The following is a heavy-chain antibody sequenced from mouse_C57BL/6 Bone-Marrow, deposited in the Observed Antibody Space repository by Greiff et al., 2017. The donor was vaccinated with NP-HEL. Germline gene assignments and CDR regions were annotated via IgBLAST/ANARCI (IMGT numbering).Heavy chain of an antibody. CDR3: ARSGGSYYGNYFDY. J-gene: IGHJ2*01. CDR2: IYPGDGDT. D-gene: IGHD2-1*01. V-gene: IGHV1-80*01. CDR1: GYAFSSYW. Sequence: SGAELVKPGASVKISCKASGYAFSSYWMNWVKQRPGKGLEWIGQIYPGDGDTKYNGKFKGKATLTADKSSSTAYMQLSSLTSDDSAVYFCARSGGSYYGNYFDYWGQGTTLTVSS.